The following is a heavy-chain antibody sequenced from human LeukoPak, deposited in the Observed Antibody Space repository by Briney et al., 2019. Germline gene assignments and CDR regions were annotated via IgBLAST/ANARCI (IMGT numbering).Heavy chain of an antibody. J-gene: IGHJ6*03. CDR2: INLNSGGT. D-gene: IGHD5-18*01. CDR3: ARTTEGGYIGYFYYYYMDV. V-gene: IGHV1-2*02. CDR1: GYTFTGYY. Sequence: ASVKVSCKASGYTFTGYYMHWVRQAPGQGLEWMGWINLNSGGTNYAQKFQGRVTMTRDTSISTAYMELSRLRSGDTAVYYCARTTEGGYIGYFYYYYMDVWGKGTTVTISS.